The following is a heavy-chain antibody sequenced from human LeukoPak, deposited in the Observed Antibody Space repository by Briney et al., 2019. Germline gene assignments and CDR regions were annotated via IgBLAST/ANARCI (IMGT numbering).Heavy chain of an antibody. Sequence: SETLSLTCTVSGGSISSGDYYWSWIRQPPGKGLEWIGYIYYSGSTYYNPSLKSRVTISVDTSKNQFSLKLSSVTAADTAVYYCAREDYGSGSFNYYYYGMDVWGQGTTVTVSS. CDR2: IYYSGST. J-gene: IGHJ6*02. CDR3: AREDYGSGSFNYYYYGMDV. CDR1: GGSISSGDYY. D-gene: IGHD3-10*01. V-gene: IGHV4-30-4*01.